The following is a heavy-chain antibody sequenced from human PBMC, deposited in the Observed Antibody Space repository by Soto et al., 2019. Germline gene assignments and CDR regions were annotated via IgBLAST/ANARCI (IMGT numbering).Heavy chain of an antibody. V-gene: IGHV1-2*02. D-gene: IGHD2-2*01. CDR1: GYTFTGYY. Sequence: ASVKVSCKASGYTFTGYYMHWVRQAPGQGLEWMGWINPNSGGANYAQKFQGRVTMTRDTSISTAYMELSRLRSDDTAVYYCAKGLGYCSSTSCPNWFDPWGQGTLVTV. J-gene: IGHJ5*02. CDR2: INPNSGGA. CDR3: AKGLGYCSSTSCPNWFDP.